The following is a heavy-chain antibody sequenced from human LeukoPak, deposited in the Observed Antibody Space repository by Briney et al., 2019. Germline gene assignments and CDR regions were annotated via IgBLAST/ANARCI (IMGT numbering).Heavy chain of an antibody. V-gene: IGHV1-8*01. CDR3: ARTFTGTYYYDGMDV. CDR2: MNPNIGYT. D-gene: IGHD1-7*01. Sequence: SVKVSCKASGYTFTSYDINWVRQATGQGLEWMGWMNPNIGYTGYAQKFQGRVTMTRNTSISTAYMELSTLSSDDTAIYYCARTFTGTYYYDGMDVWGQGTTVTVSS. CDR1: GYTFTSYD. J-gene: IGHJ6*02.